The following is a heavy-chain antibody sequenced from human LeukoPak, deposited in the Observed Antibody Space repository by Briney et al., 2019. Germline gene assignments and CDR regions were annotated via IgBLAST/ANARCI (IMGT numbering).Heavy chain of an antibody. D-gene: IGHD2-21*02. CDR1: GGSISSYY. CDR2: IYYSEST. V-gene: IGHV4-59*01. Sequence: PSETLSLTCTVSGGSISSYYWSWIRQPPGEGLEWIGYIYYSESTNYNPSLKSRVTISLDTSKNQFSLKLNSVTAADTAVYYCARRVVVVTANDKSDAFDVWGQGTVVTVSS. CDR3: ARRVVVVTANDKSDAFDV. J-gene: IGHJ3*01.